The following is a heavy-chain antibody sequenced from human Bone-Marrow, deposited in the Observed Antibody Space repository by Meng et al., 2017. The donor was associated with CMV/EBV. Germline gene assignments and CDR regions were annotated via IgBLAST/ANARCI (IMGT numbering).Heavy chain of an antibody. CDR2: IYYSGST. CDR1: GGSISSSSYY. CDR3: ARLTGDYGYYFDY. V-gene: IGHV4-39*01. Sequence: LQLKESGTGLVKTSETVFFTSTVSGGSISSSSYYWGWIRQPPGKGLEWIGSIYYSGSTYYNPSLKSRVTISVDTSKNQFSLKLSSVTAADTAVYYCARLTGDYGYYFDYWGQGTLVTVSS. J-gene: IGHJ4*02. D-gene: IGHD4-17*01.